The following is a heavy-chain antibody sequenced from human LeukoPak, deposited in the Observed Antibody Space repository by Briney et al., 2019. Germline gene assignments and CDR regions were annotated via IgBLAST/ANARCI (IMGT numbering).Heavy chain of an antibody. D-gene: IGHD3-22*01. CDR3: ARVYMIVVARTTYYFDY. CDR2: ISAYNGNT. V-gene: IGHV1-18*01. CDR1: GYTFTSYG. Sequence: ASVKVSCKASGYTFTSYGISWVRQAPGQGLEWMGWISAYNGNTNYAQKLQGRVTMTTDTSTSTAYMELRSLRSDDTAVYYCARVYMIVVARTTYYFDYWGQGTLVTVSS. J-gene: IGHJ4*02.